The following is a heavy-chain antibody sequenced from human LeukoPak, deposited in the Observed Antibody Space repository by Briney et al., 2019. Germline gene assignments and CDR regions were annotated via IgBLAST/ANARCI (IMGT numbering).Heavy chain of an antibody. CDR2: ISGSGGST. Sequence: AISGSGGSTYYADSVKGRFTISRDNSKNTLYLQMNSLRAEDTAVYYCAKSRDVVATVFDYWGQGTLVTGSS. CDR3: AKSRDVVATVFDY. D-gene: IGHD5-12*01. V-gene: IGHV3-23*01. J-gene: IGHJ4*02.